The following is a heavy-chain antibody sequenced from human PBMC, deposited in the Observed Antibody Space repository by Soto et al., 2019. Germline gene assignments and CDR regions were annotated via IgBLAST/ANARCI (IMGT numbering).Heavy chain of an antibody. Sequence: GGSLRLSCAASGFTFSSYGMHWVRQAPGKGLEWVAVIWYDGSNKYYADSVKGRFTISRDNSKNTLYLQMNSLRAEDTAVYYCARDRLGCSGGSCYSADAFDIWGQGTMVTVSS. CDR2: IWYDGSNK. D-gene: IGHD2-15*01. V-gene: IGHV3-33*01. J-gene: IGHJ3*02. CDR3: ARDRLGCSGGSCYSADAFDI. CDR1: GFTFSSYG.